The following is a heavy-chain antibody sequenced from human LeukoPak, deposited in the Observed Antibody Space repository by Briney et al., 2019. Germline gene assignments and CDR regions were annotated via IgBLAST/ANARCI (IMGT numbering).Heavy chain of an antibody. J-gene: IGHJ4*02. CDR3: ARVGYYDSSGYYFG. Sequence: ASVEVSCKASGYTFTSYGISWVRQAPGQGLEWMGWISAYNGNTNYAQKLQGRVTMTTDTSTSTAYMELRSLRSDDTAVYYCARVGYYDSSGYYFGWGQGTLVTVSS. V-gene: IGHV1-18*01. CDR1: GYTFTSYG. CDR2: ISAYNGNT. D-gene: IGHD3-22*01.